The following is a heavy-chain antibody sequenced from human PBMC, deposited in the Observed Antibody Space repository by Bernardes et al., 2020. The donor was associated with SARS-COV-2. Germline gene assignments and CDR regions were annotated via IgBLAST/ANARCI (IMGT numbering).Heavy chain of an antibody. CDR2: ISSSGAGT. V-gene: IGHV3-23*01. CDR1: RFTFSSYA. Sequence: VGSLRLSCAASRFTFSSYAMSWVRQAPGKGLEWVSAISSSGAGTYYADSVKGRFTISRDNSKNTLYLQMNSLRAEDTAVYFCAKDLKLDYWGQGTLVTVSS. J-gene: IGHJ4*02. CDR3: AKDLKLDY.